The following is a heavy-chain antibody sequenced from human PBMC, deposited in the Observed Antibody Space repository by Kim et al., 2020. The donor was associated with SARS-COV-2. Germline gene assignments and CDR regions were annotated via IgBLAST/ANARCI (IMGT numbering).Heavy chain of an antibody. V-gene: IGHV5-10-1*01. D-gene: IGHD3-22*01. Sequence: GESLKISCKGSGYSFTSYWISWVRQMPGKGLEWMGRIDPSDSYTNYSPSFQGHVTISADKSISTAYLQWSSLKASDTAMYYCARLGDYYDSSGYPQPRFDPWGQGTLVTVSS. CDR3: ARLGDYYDSSGYPQPRFDP. CDR1: GYSFTSYW. CDR2: IDPSDSYT. J-gene: IGHJ5*02.